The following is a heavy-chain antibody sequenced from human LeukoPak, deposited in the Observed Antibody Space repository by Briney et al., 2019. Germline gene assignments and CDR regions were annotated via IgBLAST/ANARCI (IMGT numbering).Heavy chain of an antibody. Sequence: PGGSLRLSCAASGFTFDDYAMHWVRQAPGKGLEWVSGISWNSGSIGYADSVKGRFTISRDNAKNSLYLQMNSLRAEDTASYYCAKDMGYCSSTSCYVLDYWGQGTLVTVSS. V-gene: IGHV3-9*01. D-gene: IGHD2-2*01. CDR1: GFTFDDYA. CDR3: AKDMGYCSSTSCYVLDY. CDR2: ISWNSGSI. J-gene: IGHJ4*02.